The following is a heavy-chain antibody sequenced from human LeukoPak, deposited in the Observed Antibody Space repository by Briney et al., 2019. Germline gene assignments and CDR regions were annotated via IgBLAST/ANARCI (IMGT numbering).Heavy chain of an antibody. V-gene: IGHV4-34*01. CDR3: VRRGFGNGAGY. Sequence: SETLSLTCAVYGGSFSGYYWSWIRQPPGKGLEWIGSFYYSGGTYYSPSLKSRVTISVDTSRSQFSLQLGSVTAADTAVYYCVRRGFGNGAGYWGQGTLVTVSS. J-gene: IGHJ4*02. CDR1: GGSFSGYY. D-gene: IGHD4/OR15-4a*01. CDR2: FYYSGGT.